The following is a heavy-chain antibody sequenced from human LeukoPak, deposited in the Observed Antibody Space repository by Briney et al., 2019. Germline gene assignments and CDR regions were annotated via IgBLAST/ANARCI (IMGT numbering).Heavy chain of an antibody. Sequence: TGGSLRLSCAASGFTFSSYWMSWVRQAPGKGLEWVANIKQDGSEKYYVGSVKGRFTISRDNAKNSLYLQMNSLRAEDTAVYYCARSTSSGWYPAYYYYYGMDVWGQGTTVTVSS. V-gene: IGHV3-7*01. CDR1: GFTFSSYW. D-gene: IGHD6-19*01. CDR3: ARSTSSGWYPAYYYYYGMDV. CDR2: IKQDGSEK. J-gene: IGHJ6*02.